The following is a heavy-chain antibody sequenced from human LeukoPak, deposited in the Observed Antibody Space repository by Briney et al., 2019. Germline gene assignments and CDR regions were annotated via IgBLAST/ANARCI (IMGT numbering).Heavy chain of an antibody. J-gene: IGHJ3*01. Sequence: GGSLRLSCAASGFTFSSYEMKWVRQAPGKGLEWVSYISSSGTSIYYADSVKGRFTISRDNAKNSLYLQMNSLRAEDTAVYYCATGEGGSYYDSRGYYSDVWGQGTMVTVSS. V-gene: IGHV3-48*03. CDR2: ISSSGTSI. CDR3: ATGEGGSYYDSRGYYSDV. CDR1: GFTFSSYE. D-gene: IGHD3-22*01.